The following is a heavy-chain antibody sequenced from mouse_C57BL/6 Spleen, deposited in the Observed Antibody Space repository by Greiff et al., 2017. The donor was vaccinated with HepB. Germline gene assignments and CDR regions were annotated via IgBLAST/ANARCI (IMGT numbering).Heavy chain of an antibody. Sequence: EVQLMESGPGLVKPSQSLSLTCSVTGYSITSGYYWNWIRQFPGNKLEWMGYISYDGSNNYNPSLKNRISITRDTSKNQFFLKLNSVTTEDTATYYCARDEDYGFDYWGQGTTLTVSS. V-gene: IGHV3-6*01. J-gene: IGHJ2*01. CDR2: ISYDGSN. CDR3: ARDEDYGFDY. D-gene: IGHD2-4*01. CDR1: GYSITSGYY.